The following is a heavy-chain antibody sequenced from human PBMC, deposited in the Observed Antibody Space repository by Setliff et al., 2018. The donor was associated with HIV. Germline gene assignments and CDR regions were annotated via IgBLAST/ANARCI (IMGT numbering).Heavy chain of an antibody. V-gene: IGHV4-4*07. Sequence: SETLSLTCTVSGGSISAYFWTWIRQPAGKGLEWIGQIYRSGSTNYDPSLKSRVTISIDTSKNQLSLKLNSVTAADTAMYYCAGDPTTGVDYWGQGTLVTVSS. J-gene: IGHJ4*02. CDR2: IYRSGST. D-gene: IGHD4-4*01. CDR1: GGSISAYF. CDR3: AGDPTTGVDY.